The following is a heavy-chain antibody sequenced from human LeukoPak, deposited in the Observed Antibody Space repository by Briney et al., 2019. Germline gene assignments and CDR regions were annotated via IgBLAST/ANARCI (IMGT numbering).Heavy chain of an antibody. V-gene: IGHV4-39*07. Sequence: SETLSLTCTVSGGSISSYYWGWIRQPPGKGLEWIVSMSYSGHTYYNPSLKSRVTTSIDTSKNQLSLNLKSVTAADTAVYYCARDRDVDDFDSWGHGTLVTVSS. CDR2: MSYSGHT. CDR1: GGSISSYY. CDR3: ARDRDVDDFDS. J-gene: IGHJ4*01. D-gene: IGHD2-15*01.